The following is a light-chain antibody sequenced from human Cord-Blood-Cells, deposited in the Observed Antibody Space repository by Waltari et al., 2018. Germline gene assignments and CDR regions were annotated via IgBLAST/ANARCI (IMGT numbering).Light chain of an antibody. V-gene: IGLV2-11*01. Sequence: QSALTQPRSVSRSPGQSVTISCPGTTSDVGGYNELSWYQPHPGKAPKLMIYDVSKRPSGVPDRFSGSKSGNTASLTISGLQAEDEADYYCCSYAGSYTLVFGGGTKLTVL. CDR1: TSDVGGYNE. J-gene: IGLJ3*02. CDR2: DVS. CDR3: CSYAGSYTLV.